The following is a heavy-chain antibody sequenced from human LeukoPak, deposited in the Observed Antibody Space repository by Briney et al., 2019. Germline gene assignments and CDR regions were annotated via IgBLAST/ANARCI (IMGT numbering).Heavy chain of an antibody. CDR1: GFTFDDYA. CDR3: AKVTGIAAAGPFDY. D-gene: IGHD6-13*01. J-gene: IGHJ4*02. CDR2: ISWNSGSI. Sequence: GGSLRLSCAASGFTFDDYAMHWVRQAPGKGQEWVSGISWNSGSIGYADSVKGRFTISRDNAKNSLYLQMNSLRAEDTALYYCAKVTGIAAAGPFDYWGQGTLVTVSS. V-gene: IGHV3-9*01.